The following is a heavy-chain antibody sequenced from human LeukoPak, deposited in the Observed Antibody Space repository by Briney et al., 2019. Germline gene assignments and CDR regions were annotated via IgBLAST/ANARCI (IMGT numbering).Heavy chain of an antibody. V-gene: IGHV1-2*02. D-gene: IGHD4-17*01. Sequence: ASVKVSCKASGSTFIDYYIHWVRQAPGQGLEWMGWINPYSGGTNYAQKSQGRVTMTRDTSISTACMELNSLRSDDTAVYYCARLGLTVTSDIDWWGQGTLVTVSS. CDR3: ARLGLTVTSDIDW. CDR1: GSTFIDYY. CDR2: INPYSGGT. J-gene: IGHJ4*02.